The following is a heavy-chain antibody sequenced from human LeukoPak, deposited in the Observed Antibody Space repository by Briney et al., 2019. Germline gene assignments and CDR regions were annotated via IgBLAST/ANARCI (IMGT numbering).Heavy chain of an antibody. V-gene: IGHV3-30*18. CDR1: GFTFSSYG. CDR2: ISYDGSNK. CDR3: AKKEVAYDY. D-gene: IGHD5-12*01. Sequence: GRFLRLSCAASGFTFSSYGKHWVRQAPGKGLEWVAVISYDGSNKYYADSVKGRFTVSRDNSKNTLYLQMNSLRAEDTAVYYCAKKEVAYDYWGQGTLVTVSS. J-gene: IGHJ4*02.